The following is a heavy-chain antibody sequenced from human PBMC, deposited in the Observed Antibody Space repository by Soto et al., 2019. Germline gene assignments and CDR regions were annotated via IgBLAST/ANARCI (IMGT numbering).Heavy chain of an antibody. CDR3: ARGGLAARRGGWFDP. V-gene: IGHV6-1*01. CDR2: TYYRSKWYN. J-gene: IGHJ5*02. Sequence: QTLSLTCAISGDSVSSKSAAWNWIRQSPSRGLEWLGRTYYRSKWYNDYAVSVKSRITINPGTSKNQFSLQLNSVTPEDTAVYYCARGGLAARRGGWFDPWGQGTLVTVSS. CDR1: GDSVSSKSAA. D-gene: IGHD6-6*01.